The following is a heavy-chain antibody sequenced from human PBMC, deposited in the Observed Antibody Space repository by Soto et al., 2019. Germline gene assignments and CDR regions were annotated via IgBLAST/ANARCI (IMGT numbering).Heavy chain of an antibody. J-gene: IGHJ4*02. Sequence: GGSLRLSCAASAFTFSNYVMNWVRQAPGKGLEWVSAISGSGSSTYYADSVKGRFTISRDNSKNTLYLQMNSLTAEDTAVYFCATGYSYAYHYWGQGTLVTVSS. CDR2: ISGSGSST. D-gene: IGHD5-18*01. CDR3: ATGYSYAYHY. CDR1: AFTFSNYV. V-gene: IGHV3-23*01.